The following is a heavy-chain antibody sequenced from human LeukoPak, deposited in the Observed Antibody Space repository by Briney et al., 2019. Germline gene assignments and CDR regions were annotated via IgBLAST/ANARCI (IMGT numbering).Heavy chain of an antibody. D-gene: IGHD2-2*01. CDR2: ISAYNGNT. J-gene: IGHJ4*02. CDR1: GYTFTSYG. V-gene: IGHV1-18*01. Sequence: ASVKVPCKASGYTFTSYGISWVRQAPGQGLEWMGWISAYNGNTNYAQKLQGRVTMTTDTSTSTAYMELRSLRSDDTAVYYCARDEDIVVVPAAMVTDYWGQGTLVTVSS. CDR3: ARDEDIVVVPAAMVTDY.